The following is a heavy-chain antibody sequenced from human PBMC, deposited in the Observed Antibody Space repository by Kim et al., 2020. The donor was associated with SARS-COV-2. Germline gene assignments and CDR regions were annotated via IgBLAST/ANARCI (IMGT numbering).Heavy chain of an antibody. CDR1: GYTFTNYD. CDR3: AREFGFGVRLPKNWLAP. CDR2: MDPNSGDT. J-gene: IGHJ5*02. D-gene: IGHD3-10*01. V-gene: IGHV1-8*01. Sequence: ASVNVSCKASGYTFTNYDVNWVRQAPGQGPEWMGWMDPNSGDTGLVQKFQGRVILTTNTSKDTAYMELMNLRYEDTAVYYCAREFGFGVRLPKNWLAPWG.